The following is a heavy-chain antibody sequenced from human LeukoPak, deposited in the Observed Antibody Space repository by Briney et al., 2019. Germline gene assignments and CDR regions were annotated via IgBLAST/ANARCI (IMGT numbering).Heavy chain of an antibody. J-gene: IGHJ5*02. CDR1: GFTLKNYW. V-gene: IGHV3-74*03. Sequence: GGSLRLSCETSGFTLKNYWMSWLRRAPGKGLGWVSRSKYDGSTAMYAESVKGRFTISRDNARGTLYLQMNSLRVDDTAVYYCAKSDWFDPCGRGILVTVSS. CDR3: AKSDWFDP. CDR2: SKYDGSTA.